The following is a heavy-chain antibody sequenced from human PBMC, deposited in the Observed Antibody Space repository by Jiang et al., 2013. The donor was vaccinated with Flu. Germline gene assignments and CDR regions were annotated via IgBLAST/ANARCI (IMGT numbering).Heavy chain of an antibody. CDR2: VFYTGRT. J-gene: IGHJ3*01. V-gene: IGHV4-59*01. D-gene: IGHD2-8*01. CDR3: ARVRLYGAGPVGAFDV. Sequence: GLVKPSETLSLTCTVSSGSISRNYWSWIRQPPGKGLEWIGYVFYTGRTKYNPSLESRVSISMDTSKNQFSLRLRSATAAGTAAYYCARVRLYGAGPVGAFDVWGQGRMVTISS. CDR1: SGSISRNY.